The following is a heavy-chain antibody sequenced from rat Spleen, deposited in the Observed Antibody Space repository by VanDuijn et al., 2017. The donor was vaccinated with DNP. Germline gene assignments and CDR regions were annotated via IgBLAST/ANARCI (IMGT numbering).Heavy chain of an antibody. CDR1: GFTFSNYY. J-gene: IGHJ3*01. D-gene: IGHD1-7*01. V-gene: IGHV5-25*01. CDR3: ATSSYYGYDYGFAY. CDR2: ISPSGSRT. Sequence: EVQLVESGGGLVQPGRSLKLSCAASGFTFSNYYMAWVRQAPKKGLEWVAAISPSGSRTYYLDSVKGRFTISRDDAKSSPYLQMNSLKPEDTATYYCATSSYYGYDYGFAYWGQGTLVTVSS.